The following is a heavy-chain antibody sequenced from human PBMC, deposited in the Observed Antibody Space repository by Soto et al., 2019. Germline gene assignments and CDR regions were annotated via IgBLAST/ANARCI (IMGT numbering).Heavy chain of an antibody. J-gene: IGHJ4*02. Sequence: GGSLRLSCAASGFSFRNYAMSWVRQAPGKGLEWISTLTGSSSNIYYADSVKGRFAISRDNSRNTLYLQMNSLTAEDTAVYYCANGRATYGLLTHDYWGQGTLVTVPQ. CDR1: GFSFRNYA. D-gene: IGHD3-10*01. V-gene: IGHV3-23*01. CDR2: LTGSSSNI. CDR3: ANGRATYGLLTHDY.